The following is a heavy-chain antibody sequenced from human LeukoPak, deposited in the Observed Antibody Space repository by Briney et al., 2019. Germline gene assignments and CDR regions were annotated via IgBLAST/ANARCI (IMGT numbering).Heavy chain of an antibody. CDR3: ARVGHSMIAAAGSY. CDR1: GFTFSSYE. Sequence: HPGGSLRLSCAASGFTFSSYEMNWVRQAPGKGLEWVSYISSSGSTIYYADSVKGRFTISRDNAKNSLYLQMNSLRAEDTAVYYCARVGHSMIAAAGSYWGQGTLVTVSS. D-gene: IGHD6-13*01. CDR2: ISSSGSTI. V-gene: IGHV3-48*03. J-gene: IGHJ4*02.